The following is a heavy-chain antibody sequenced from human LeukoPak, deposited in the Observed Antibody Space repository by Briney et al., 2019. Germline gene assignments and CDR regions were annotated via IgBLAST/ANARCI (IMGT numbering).Heavy chain of an antibody. J-gene: IGHJ3*02. D-gene: IGHD2-21*01. CDR1: GXSFTSYW. CDR3: SRQNSLDAFDI. Sequence: GESLKISCKGSGXSFTSYWIGWVRQTPGKGLEWMGSIHPGDSDSRYSPSFQGQVTISADKSISTAYLQWSSLKASDTAMYYCSRQNSLDAFDIWGQGTMVTVSS. CDR2: IHPGDSDS. V-gene: IGHV5-51*01.